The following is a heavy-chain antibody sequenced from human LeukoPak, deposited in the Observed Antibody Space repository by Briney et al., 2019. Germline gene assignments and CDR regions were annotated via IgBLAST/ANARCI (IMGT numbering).Heavy chain of an antibody. CDR3: ARGYDILTGYLKDEPFDY. CDR2: ITSSSTYI. V-gene: IGHV3-21*01. D-gene: IGHD3-9*01. Sequence: GGSLRLSCAASGFSLTNYTMSWVRQAPGKGLEWVSSITSSSTYIYYADSVQGRFTISRDYAKNSLYLQMNSLRAEDTAVYYCARGYDILTGYLKDEPFDYWGQGTLVTVSS. CDR1: GFSLTNYT. J-gene: IGHJ4*02.